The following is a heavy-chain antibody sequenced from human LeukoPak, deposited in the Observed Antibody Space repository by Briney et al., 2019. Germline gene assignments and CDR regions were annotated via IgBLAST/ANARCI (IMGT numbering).Heavy chain of an antibody. D-gene: IGHD3-22*01. CDR3: ARGKFDSSGYYIDY. CDR1: GFTFSSYS. J-gene: IGHJ4*02. V-gene: IGHV3-21*06. Sequence: GGSLRLSCAASGFTFSSYSMNWVRQAPGKGLEWVSAISGSGSYISYADSMKGRFTISRDSAKNSVYLQMNSLRSEDTAVYYCARGKFDSSGYYIDYWAQGTLVTVTS. CDR2: ISGSGSYI.